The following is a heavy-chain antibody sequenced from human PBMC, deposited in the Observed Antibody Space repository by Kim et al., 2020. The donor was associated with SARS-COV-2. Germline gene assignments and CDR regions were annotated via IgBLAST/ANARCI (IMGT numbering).Heavy chain of an antibody. CDR2: INAGNGNT. CDR1: GYTFTSYA. Sequence: ASVKVSCKSSGYTFTSYAMHWVRQAPGQRLEWMGCINAGNGNTKYSQKFQGRVTITRDTSASTAYMELSSLRSEDTAVYYCARERTTIFGVVIPEDYWGQGTLVTVSS. V-gene: IGHV1-3*01. D-gene: IGHD3-3*01. J-gene: IGHJ4*02. CDR3: ARERTTIFGVVIPEDY.